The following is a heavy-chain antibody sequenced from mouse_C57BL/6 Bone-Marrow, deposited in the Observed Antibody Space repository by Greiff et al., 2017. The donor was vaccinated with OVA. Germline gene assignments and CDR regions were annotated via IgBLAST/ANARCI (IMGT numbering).Heavy chain of an antibody. CDR2: IDPSDSYT. Sequence: VQLQQPGAELVMPGASVKLSCKASGYTFTSYWMHWVKQRPGQGLEWIGEIDPSDSYTNYNQKFKGKSTLTVDKSSSTAYMQLSSLTSEDSAVYYCARSPIYYGYDGGFAYWGQGTLVTVSA. V-gene: IGHV1-69*01. D-gene: IGHD2-2*01. CDR1: GYTFTSYW. CDR3: ARSPIYYGYDGGFAY. J-gene: IGHJ3*01.